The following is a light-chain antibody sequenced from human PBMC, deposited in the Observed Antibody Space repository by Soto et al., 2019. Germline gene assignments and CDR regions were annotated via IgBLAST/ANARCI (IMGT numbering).Light chain of an antibody. Sequence: DIQMTQSPSSLSASVGDRVTITCRASQSISSYLNWYQQKPGKALKLLIYAASSLQSGVPSRFRGSGSGTDFTLTISSLQPEDFATYYCQQSYSTPRTFGQGTKVDIK. CDR1: QSISSY. CDR2: AAS. V-gene: IGKV1-39*01. CDR3: QQSYSTPRT. J-gene: IGKJ1*01.